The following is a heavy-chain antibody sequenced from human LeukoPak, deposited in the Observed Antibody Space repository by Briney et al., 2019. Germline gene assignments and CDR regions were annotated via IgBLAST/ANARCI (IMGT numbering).Heavy chain of an antibody. CDR2: GHYSGNT. Sequence: SETLSLTCTVSGTSITSYYWNWILQVPGQGPEWIGYGHYSGNTKYNPPLKSRVTISVDTSKNQFSLRLSSVTAADTAVYFCAKWASDNRAFDLWGQGTLVTVSS. CDR1: GTSITSYY. V-gene: IGHV4-59*08. J-gene: IGHJ4*02. D-gene: IGHD2-8*01. CDR3: AKWASDNRAFDL.